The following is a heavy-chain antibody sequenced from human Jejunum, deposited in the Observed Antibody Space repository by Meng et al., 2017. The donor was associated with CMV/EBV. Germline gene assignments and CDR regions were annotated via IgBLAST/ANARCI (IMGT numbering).Heavy chain of an antibody. D-gene: IGHD2-21*01. CDR2: ISGSGYTV. CDR1: GFSFSDYF. J-gene: IGHJ4*02. Sequence: AASGFSFSDYFMTWIRQAPGKGPEWISHISGSGYTVYYADSVKGRFIISKDKSKNTLYLQMNTVTAEDTAIYYCAKERIELWYFDYWGQGTRVTV. V-gene: IGHV3-11*01. CDR3: AKERIELWYFDY.